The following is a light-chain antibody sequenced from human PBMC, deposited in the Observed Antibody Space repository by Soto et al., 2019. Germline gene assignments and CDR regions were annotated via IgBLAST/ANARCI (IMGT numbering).Light chain of an antibody. V-gene: IGKV1-27*01. Sequence: DIQMTQSPSSLSTSVGDRVTITCRASQAIGIYLAWYQQKPGKVPKLLIYAASTLQSGVPSRFSGSGSGTDFTLTINSLQPEDVATCYCQKYSGAPPTFGQGTKVESK. CDR2: AAS. CDR1: QAIGIY. J-gene: IGKJ1*01. CDR3: QKYSGAPPT.